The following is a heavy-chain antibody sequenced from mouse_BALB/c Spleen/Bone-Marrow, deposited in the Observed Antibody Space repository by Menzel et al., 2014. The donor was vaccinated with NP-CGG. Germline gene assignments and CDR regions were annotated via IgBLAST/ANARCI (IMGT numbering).Heavy chain of an antibody. J-gene: IGHJ3*01. CDR2: INPDSSTI. CDR1: GFDFSGFW. CDR3: ARLGYYGGFAY. Sequence: DVMLVESGGGLVQPGGPLKLSCAASGFDFSGFWMGWVRQVPGKGLEWIGEINPDSSTINYTPSLKDRFIISRDNAKNTLYLQMSKVRSEDTALYYCARLGYYGGFAYWGQGTLVTVSA. D-gene: IGHD2-3*01. V-gene: IGHV4-1*02.